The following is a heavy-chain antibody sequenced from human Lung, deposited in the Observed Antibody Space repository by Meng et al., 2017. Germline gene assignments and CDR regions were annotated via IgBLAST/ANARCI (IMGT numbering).Heavy chain of an antibody. CDR1: DYTFTGYG. Sequence: HVQLLQSGAEVKQPGASLKVSCKASDYTFTGYGVCWVRQAPGQGLEWMAWLGAHPGDTRFAPKFLGRVTVTADTATATAYMELRSLRSDDTAVYYWERGTPGRSYCDYWGLGTLVTVSS. D-gene: IGHD3-10*01. V-gene: IGHV1-18*01. CDR2: LGAHPGDT. J-gene: IGHJ4*02. CDR3: ERGTPGRSYCDY.